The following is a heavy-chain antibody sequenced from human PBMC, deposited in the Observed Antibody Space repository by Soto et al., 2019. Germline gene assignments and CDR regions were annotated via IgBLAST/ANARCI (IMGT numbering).Heavy chain of an antibody. CDR2: VSSTGSS. V-gene: IGHV4-4*07. Sequence: SETLSLTCTVSGDSISNYYWSWIRQSAEKRLEWIGRVSSTGSSYYNSSLKSRVTISVDTSKNQVSLNLTSVTAADTAVYYCARGVPAAGTDWFDPWGQGTLVTVSS. J-gene: IGHJ5*02. D-gene: IGHD6-13*01. CDR1: GDSISNYY. CDR3: ARGVPAAGTDWFDP.